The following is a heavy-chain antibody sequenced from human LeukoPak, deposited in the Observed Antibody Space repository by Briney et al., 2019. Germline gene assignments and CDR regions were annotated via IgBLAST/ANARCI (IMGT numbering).Heavy chain of an antibody. CDR2: ISAYNGNT. CDR3: ATSPGITIFGVAHVGGFDP. Sequence: ASVKVSCKASGYTFTSYGISWVRQAPGQGLEWMGWISAYNGNTNYAQKLQGRVTMTTDTSTSTAYMELRSLRSEDTAVYYCATSPGITIFGVAHVGGFDPWGQGTLVTVSS. CDR1: GYTFTSYG. D-gene: IGHD3-3*01. J-gene: IGHJ5*02. V-gene: IGHV1-18*01.